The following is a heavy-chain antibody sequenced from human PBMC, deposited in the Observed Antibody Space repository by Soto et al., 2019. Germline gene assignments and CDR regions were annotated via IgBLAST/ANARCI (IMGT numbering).Heavy chain of an antibody. V-gene: IGHV1-3*01. CDR1: GYTFTSYA. CDR2: INAGNGNT. J-gene: IGHJ4*02. CDR3: ARSSVVGTVLDY. D-gene: IGHD2-21*02. Sequence: ASVKVSCKASGYTFTSYAMHWVRQAPGQRLEWMGWINAGNGNTKYSQKFQGRVTITRDTSASTAYMELSSLRSEDTAVYYCARSSVVGTVLDYWGQGTLVTVSS.